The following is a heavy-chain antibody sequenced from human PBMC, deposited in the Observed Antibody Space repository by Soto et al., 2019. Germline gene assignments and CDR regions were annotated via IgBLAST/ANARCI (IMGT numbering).Heavy chain of an antibody. V-gene: IGHV3-21*01. CDR2: ISSSSSYI. CDR1: GFTFSSYS. Sequence: GGSLRLSCAASGFTFSSYSMNWVRQAPGKGLEWVSSISSSSSYIYYADSVKGRFTISRDNAKNSLYLQMNSLRAEDTAVYYCARASPSPPPIYGSGDLYPLDYWGQGTLDTVSS. D-gene: IGHD3-10*01. CDR3: ARASPSPPPIYGSGDLYPLDY. J-gene: IGHJ4*02.